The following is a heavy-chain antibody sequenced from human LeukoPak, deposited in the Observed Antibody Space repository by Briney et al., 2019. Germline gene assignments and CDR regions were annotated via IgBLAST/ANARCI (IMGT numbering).Heavy chain of an antibody. CDR1: RYTFTGYY. CDR2: INPNCGGT. V-gene: IGHV1-2*02. J-gene: IGHJ6*03. D-gene: IGHD2-21*01. Sequence: GASVKVSCKASRYTFTGYYMHWVRQSPGQGLEWMGWINPNCGGTNYAQKFQGRVTMTRDTSISTAYMELSRLRSDDTAVYYCARGGEPAHYYYYMDVWGKGTTVTISS. CDR3: ARGGEPAHYYYYMDV.